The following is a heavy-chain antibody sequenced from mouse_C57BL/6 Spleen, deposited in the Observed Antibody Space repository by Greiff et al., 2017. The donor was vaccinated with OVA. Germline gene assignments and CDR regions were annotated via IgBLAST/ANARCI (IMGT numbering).Heavy chain of an antibody. Sequence: QVQLQQPGTELVKPGASVKLSCKASGYTFTSYWMHWVKQRPGQGLEWIGNINPSNGGTNYNEKFKSKATLTVDTSSRTAYMQLSSLTSEYSAVYYGARGYYGSSYDYWGQGTTLTVSS. V-gene: IGHV1-53*01. CDR1: GYTFTSYW. D-gene: IGHD1-1*01. CDR3: ARGYYGSSYDY. J-gene: IGHJ2*01. CDR2: INPSNGGT.